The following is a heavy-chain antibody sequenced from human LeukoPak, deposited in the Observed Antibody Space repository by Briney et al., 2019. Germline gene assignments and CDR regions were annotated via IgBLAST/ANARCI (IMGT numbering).Heavy chain of an antibody. V-gene: IGHV4-59*01. CDR3: ARDRGGSSSTNYYYYGMDV. Sequence: SETLSLTCTVSGGSISSYYWSWIRQPPGKGLEWIGYIYYSGSTNYNPSLKSRVTISVDTSKNQFSLELSSVTAADTAVYYCARDRGGSSSTNYYYYGMDVWGQGTTVTVSS. J-gene: IGHJ6*02. D-gene: IGHD6-6*01. CDR2: IYYSGST. CDR1: GGSISSYY.